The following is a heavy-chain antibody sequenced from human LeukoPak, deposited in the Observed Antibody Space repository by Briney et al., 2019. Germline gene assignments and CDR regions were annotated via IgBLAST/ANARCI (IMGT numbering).Heavy chain of an antibody. CDR3: ARDLNCSGGSCYSGYV. V-gene: IGHV3-33*01. J-gene: IGHJ6*02. CDR2: IWYDGSNK. D-gene: IGHD2-15*01. Sequence: GRSLRLSCAASGFTFSSYGMHWVRQAPGKGLEWVAVIWYDGSNKYYADSVKGRFTISRDNSKNTLYLQMNSLRAEDTAVYYCARDLNCSGGSCYSGYVWGQGTTVTVSS. CDR1: GFTFSSYG.